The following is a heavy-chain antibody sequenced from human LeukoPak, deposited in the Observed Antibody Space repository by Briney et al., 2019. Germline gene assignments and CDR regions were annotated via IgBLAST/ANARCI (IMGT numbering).Heavy chain of an antibody. D-gene: IGHD2-2*01. CDR2: ISYDGSNK. CDR1: GFTFSSYG. Sequence: PGGSLRLSCAASGFTFSSYGVHWVRQAPGKGLEWVAVISYDGSNKYYADSVKGRFTISRDNSKNTLYLQMNSLRAEDTAVYYCAKELGYCSSTSCYDGYSDYWGQGTLVTVSS. J-gene: IGHJ4*02. CDR3: AKELGYCSSTSCYDGYSDY. V-gene: IGHV3-30*18.